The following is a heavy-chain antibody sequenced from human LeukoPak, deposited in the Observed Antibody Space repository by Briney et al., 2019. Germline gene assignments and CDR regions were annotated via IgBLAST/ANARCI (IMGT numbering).Heavy chain of an antibody. CDR3: AREGGFYRPLDY. CDR2: VHLDGRT. D-gene: IGHD3-3*01. V-gene: IGHV4-39*07. Sequence: KTSETLSLTCTVSGGSISSSSYYWSWIRQPPGKGLEWIGEVHLDGRTNYNPSLTGRLTMSVDLYENHISLKMTSVTAADTAVYYCAREGGFYRPLDYSGQGMLVTVSS. J-gene: IGHJ4*02. CDR1: GGSISSSSYY.